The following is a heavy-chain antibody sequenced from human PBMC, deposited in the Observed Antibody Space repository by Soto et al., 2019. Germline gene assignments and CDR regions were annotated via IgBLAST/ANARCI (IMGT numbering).Heavy chain of an antibody. CDR1: GYSFTSYW. V-gene: IGHV5-51*01. Sequence: GESLKISCKGSGYSFTSYWIGWVRQMPGKGLEWMGIIYPGDSDTRYSPSFQGQVTISADESISTAYLQWSSLKASDTAMYYCATSPRAAAGRWGYYYYGMDVWGQGTTVTVSS. J-gene: IGHJ6*02. D-gene: IGHD6-13*01. CDR3: ATSPRAAAGRWGYYYYGMDV. CDR2: IYPGDSDT.